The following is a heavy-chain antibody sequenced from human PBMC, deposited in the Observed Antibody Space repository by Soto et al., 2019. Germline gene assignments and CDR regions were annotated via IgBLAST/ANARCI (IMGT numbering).Heavy chain of an antibody. V-gene: IGHV3-30*18. CDR3: AKEERRTCSSTSCYFAYGMDV. Sequence: PGGSLRLSCAASGFAFSSYGMHLVRQSPGKGLEWVAFISYDGSNKYYADSVKGRFTISRDNSKNTLYLQMNSMRAEDTDVYYCAKEERRTCSSTSCYFAYGMDVSAQGTTVTVSS. D-gene: IGHD2-2*01. J-gene: IGHJ6*02. CDR2: ISYDGSNK. CDR1: GFAFSSYG.